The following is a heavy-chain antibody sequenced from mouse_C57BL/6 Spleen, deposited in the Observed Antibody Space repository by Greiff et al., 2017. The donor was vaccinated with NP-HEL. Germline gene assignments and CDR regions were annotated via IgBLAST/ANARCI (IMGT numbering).Heavy chain of an antibody. V-gene: IGHV7-3*01. Sequence: EVKVVESGGGLVQPGGSLSLSCAASGFTFTDYYMSWVRQPPGKALEWLGFIRNKANGYTTEYSASVKGRFTISRDNSQSILYLQMNALRAEDSATYYCARSRIYDGYFDYWGQGTTLTVSS. J-gene: IGHJ2*01. D-gene: IGHD2-1*01. CDR1: GFTFTDYY. CDR2: IRNKANGYTT. CDR3: ARSRIYDGYFDY.